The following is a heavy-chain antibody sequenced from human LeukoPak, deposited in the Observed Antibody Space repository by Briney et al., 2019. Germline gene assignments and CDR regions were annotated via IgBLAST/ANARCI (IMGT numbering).Heavy chain of an antibody. Sequence: GGSLRLSCAASGFTFSSYAMHWVRQAPGKGLEWVAVISYDGSNKYYADSVKGRFTISRDNSKNTLYLQMNSLRAEDTAVYYCARDATGLDDFWSGYLDYWGQGTLVTASS. CDR3: ARDATGLDDFWSGYLDY. CDR1: GFTFSSYA. J-gene: IGHJ4*02. CDR2: ISYDGSNK. D-gene: IGHD3-3*01. V-gene: IGHV3-30-3*01.